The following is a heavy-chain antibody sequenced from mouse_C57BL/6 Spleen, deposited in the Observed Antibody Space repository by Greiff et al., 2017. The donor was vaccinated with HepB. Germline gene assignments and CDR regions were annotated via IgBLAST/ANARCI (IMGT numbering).Heavy chain of an antibody. Sequence: QVQLQQPGAELVKPGASVKLSCKASGYTFTSYWMQWVKQRPGQGLEWIGEIDPSDSYTNYNQKFKGKATLTVDTSSSTAYMQLSSLTSEDSAVYYCARPHYGSSPYYAMDYWGQGTSVTVSS. CDR2: IDPSDSYT. CDR1: GYTFTSYW. D-gene: IGHD1-1*01. J-gene: IGHJ4*01. V-gene: IGHV1-50*01. CDR3: ARPHYGSSPYYAMDY.